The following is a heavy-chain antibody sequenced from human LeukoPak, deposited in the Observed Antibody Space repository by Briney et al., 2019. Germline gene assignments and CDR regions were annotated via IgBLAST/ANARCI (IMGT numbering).Heavy chain of an antibody. J-gene: IGHJ4*02. CDR2: IISIFGTG. D-gene: IGHD3-22*01. CDR3: ARGVGDSSGYYYSDN. Sequence: ASVKVSCKTSGGTFSTYAISWVRQAPGQGLEWMGGIISIFGTGNYAQKFQGRVTITADESTSTAYMELSSLRSEDTAVYYCARGVGDSSGYYYSDNWGQGTLVTVSS. V-gene: IGHV1-69*13. CDR1: GGTFSTYA.